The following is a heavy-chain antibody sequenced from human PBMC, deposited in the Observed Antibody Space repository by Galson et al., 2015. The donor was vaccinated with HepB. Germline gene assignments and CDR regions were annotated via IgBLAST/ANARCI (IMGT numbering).Heavy chain of an antibody. J-gene: IGHJ2*01. Sequence: QSGAEVKKPGESLKISCKGSGYSFTSYWIGWVRQMPGKGLEWMGIIYPGDSDTRYSPSFQGQVTISADKSISTAYLQWSSLKASDTAMYYCARKRGYSYGYPRYFDLWGRGTLVTVSS. D-gene: IGHD5-18*01. CDR3: ARKRGYSYGYPRYFDL. CDR1: GYSFTSYW. V-gene: IGHV5-51*01. CDR2: IYPGDSDT.